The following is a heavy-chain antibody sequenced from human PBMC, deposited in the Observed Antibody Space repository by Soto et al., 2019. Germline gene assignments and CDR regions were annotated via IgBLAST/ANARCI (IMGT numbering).Heavy chain of an antibody. V-gene: IGHV3-48*03. J-gene: IGHJ6*02. CDR1: GFSLGSYE. CDR3: ARSNPYYHYSYGLDV. Sequence: PGGSLRLSCVSSGFSLGSYEMNWVRQAPGKGLEGVSYVSSGATTKLYTESVKGRFSISRDNANNVLFLQMNSLRVEDTAVYYCARSNPYYHYSYGLDVWGQGTAGTVSS. CDR2: VSSGATTK.